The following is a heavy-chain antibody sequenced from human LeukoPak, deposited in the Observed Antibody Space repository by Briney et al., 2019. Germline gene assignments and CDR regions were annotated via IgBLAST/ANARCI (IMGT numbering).Heavy chain of an antibody. V-gene: IGHV3-23*01. Sequence: PGGSLRLSCAASGFDLTTYAMTWVRQAPAKGLEWVSSIRIGGGGTYYADSVKGRFTISRDNSKNTLYLQMDSLRVEDTAVYYCGKANDDYYFDYWGQGTLVTVSS. D-gene: IGHD1-1*01. J-gene: IGHJ4*02. CDR1: GFDLTTYA. CDR2: IRIGGGGT. CDR3: GKANDDYYFDY.